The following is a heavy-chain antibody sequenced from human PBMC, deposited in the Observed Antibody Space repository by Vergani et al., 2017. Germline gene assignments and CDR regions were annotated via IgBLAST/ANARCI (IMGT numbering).Heavy chain of an antibody. J-gene: IGHJ3*02. CDR3: ARGGARGARCTNGVCYTARGNDAFDI. V-gene: IGHV1-69*01. CDR1: GGTFSSYA. D-gene: IGHD2-8*01. Sequence: QVQLVQSGAEVKKPGSSVKVSCKASGGTFSSYAISWVRQAPGQGLEWMGGIIPIFGTANYAQKFQGRVTITADESTSTAYMELSSLRSEDTAVYYCARGGARGARCTNGVCYTARGNDAFDIWGQGTMVTVSS. CDR2: IIPIFGTA.